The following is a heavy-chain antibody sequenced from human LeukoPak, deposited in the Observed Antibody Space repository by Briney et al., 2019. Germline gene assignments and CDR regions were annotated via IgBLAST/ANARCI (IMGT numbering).Heavy chain of an antibody. CDR2: ISYDGSNK. Sequence: GGSLRLSCAASGSTFSNYGMSWVRQAPGKGLEWVAVISYDGSNKYYADSVKGRFTISRDNSKNTLYLQMNSLRAEDTAVYYCARDGQLDYWGRGTLVTVSS. D-gene: IGHD6-13*01. CDR1: GSTFSNYG. V-gene: IGHV3-30*03. CDR3: ARDGQLDY. J-gene: IGHJ4*02.